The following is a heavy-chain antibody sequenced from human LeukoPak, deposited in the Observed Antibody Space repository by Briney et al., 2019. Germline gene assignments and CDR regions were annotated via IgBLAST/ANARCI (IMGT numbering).Heavy chain of an antibody. Sequence: NPGGSLRLSCAASKFTFSDYYMSWIRQAPGKGLEWVSYISASGSTILYADSVKGRFTISRDNAKNSLYLQMSSLRVEDTAVYYCAREGCTSVDYWGQGTLVTVSS. D-gene: IGHD2-2*01. V-gene: IGHV3-11*01. CDR2: ISASGSTI. CDR3: AREGCTSVDY. J-gene: IGHJ4*02. CDR1: KFTFSDYY.